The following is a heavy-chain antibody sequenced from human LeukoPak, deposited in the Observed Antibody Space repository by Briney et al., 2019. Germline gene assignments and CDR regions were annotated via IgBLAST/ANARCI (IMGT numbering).Heavy chain of an antibody. J-gene: IGHJ6*04. D-gene: IGHD3-10*01. CDR2: ISSSSSYT. CDR1: GFTFSDYY. V-gene: IGHV3-11*06. Sequence: GGSLRLSCAASGFTFSDYYVSWIRQAPGKGLEWVSYISSSSSYTNYADSVKGRLTISRDNAKNSLYLQMNSLRAEDTAVYYCARDGSGPYYYYGMDVWGKGTTVTVSS. CDR3: ARDGSGPYYYYGMDV.